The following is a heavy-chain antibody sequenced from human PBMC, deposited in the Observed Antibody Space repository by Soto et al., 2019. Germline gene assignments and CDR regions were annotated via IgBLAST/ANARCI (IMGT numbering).Heavy chain of an antibody. V-gene: IGHV3-73*02. CDR3: TRHVVPTTVTAPFDY. CDR1: GFTFSDSA. D-gene: IGHD4-17*01. CDR2: IKNKVNNYAT. J-gene: IGHJ4*02. Sequence: EVQLVESGGGLVQPGGSLKLSCAASGFTFSDSAMHWVRQASGKGLEWVGRIKNKVNNYATAYTASVKGRFTISRDDSKNTAYLQMNSLKTEDTAVYYCTRHVVPTTVTAPFDYWGQGTLVTVS.